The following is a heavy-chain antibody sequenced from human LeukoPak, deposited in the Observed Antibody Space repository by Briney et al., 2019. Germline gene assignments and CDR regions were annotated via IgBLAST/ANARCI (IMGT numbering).Heavy chain of an antibody. V-gene: IGHV3-66*01. CDR2: IYSGGST. CDR1: GFTVSSNY. J-gene: IGHJ4*02. Sequence: GGSLRLSCAASGFTVSSNYMSWVRQAPGKGLEWVSVIYSGGSTYYADSEKGRFTISRDNSKSTLYLQMNSLRAEDTAVYYCARGRAGYYFDYWGQGTLVTVSS. D-gene: IGHD3-10*01. CDR3: ARGRAGYYFDY.